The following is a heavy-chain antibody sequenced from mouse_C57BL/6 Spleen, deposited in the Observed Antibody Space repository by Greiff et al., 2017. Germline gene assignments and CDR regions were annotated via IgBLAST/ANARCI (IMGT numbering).Heavy chain of an antibody. CDR3: ALPSDGYYDFDY. V-gene: IGHV1-26*01. CDR2: INPNNGGT. Sequence: EVQLQQSGPELVKPGASVKISCKASGYTFTDYYMNWVKQSHGKSLEWIGDINPNNGGTSYNQKFKGKATLNVDKSTSTAYMELRSLTSEDSAVYYCALPSDGYYDFDYWGQGTTLTVSS. J-gene: IGHJ2*01. D-gene: IGHD2-3*01. CDR1: GYTFTDYY.